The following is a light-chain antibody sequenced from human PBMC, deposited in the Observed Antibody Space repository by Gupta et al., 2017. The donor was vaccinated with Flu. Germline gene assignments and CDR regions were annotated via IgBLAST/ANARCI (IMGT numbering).Light chain of an antibody. V-gene: IGLV3-21*02. CDR2: DNS. CDR3: QVWDSNSDHQGYV. J-gene: IGLJ1*01. CDR1: NIQSQS. Sequence: TGRITGWGNNIQSQSVPCNQQKPGQAPVLVVYDNSDRPAGIPERFSGSNSGNTATLTISRVEAGDEADYYCQVWDSNSDHQGYVFGTGTKVTDL.